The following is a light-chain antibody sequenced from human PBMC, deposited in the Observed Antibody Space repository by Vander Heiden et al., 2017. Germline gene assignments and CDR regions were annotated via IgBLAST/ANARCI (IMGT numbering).Light chain of an antibody. CDR3: QQYGSAPRTT. J-gene: IGKJ2*01. Sequence: EIVSTLSPAIWSWAPGGRVTPPCRARQSGSSSYIVWYQEKPGQAPSRLIYGAPKRATGIPDRYSGSGSETDYTLTITRPEREDCAVYYCQQYGSAPRTTFGQGTKVELK. CDR1: QSGSSSY. V-gene: IGKV3-20*01. CDR2: GAP.